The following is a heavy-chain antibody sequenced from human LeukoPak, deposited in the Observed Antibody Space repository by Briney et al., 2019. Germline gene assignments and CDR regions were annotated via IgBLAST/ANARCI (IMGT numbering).Heavy chain of an antibody. CDR2: ISSSSSYI. J-gene: IGHJ6*03. V-gene: IGHV3-21*01. CDR3: AKGGGYEAQYYYYYLDV. D-gene: IGHD5-12*01. Sequence: GGSLRLSCAASGFTFSSYSMNWVRQAPGKGLEWVSSISSSSSYIYYADSVKGRFTISRDNAKNSLYLQMNSLRVEDTAVYYCAKGGGYEAQYYYYYLDVWGKGTAVTISS. CDR1: GFTFSSYS.